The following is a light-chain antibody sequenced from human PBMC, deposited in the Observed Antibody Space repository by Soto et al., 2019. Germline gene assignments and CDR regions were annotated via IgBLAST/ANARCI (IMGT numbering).Light chain of an antibody. J-gene: IGKJ2*01. CDR2: GSS. V-gene: IGKV3-20*01. Sequence: EVVLTQSPGTVSLSPGERATLSCRASQSVSNNYVAWYQQKPGQAPRLLIFGSSDRATGIPDRFSGSGSGTDFTLTISRLEPEDVAVYYCQQYGSSPPYTFGQGTKLEIK. CDR1: QSVSNNY. CDR3: QQYGSSPPYT.